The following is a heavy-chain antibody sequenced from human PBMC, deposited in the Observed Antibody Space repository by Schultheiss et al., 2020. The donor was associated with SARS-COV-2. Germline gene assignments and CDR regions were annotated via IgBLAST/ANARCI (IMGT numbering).Heavy chain of an antibody. CDR3: ARYLEVVVAATGYYYYGMDV. CDR1: GGTFSSYA. CDR2: IIPIFGTA. Sequence: SVKVSCKASGGTFSSYAISWVRQAPGQGLEWMGGIIPIFGTANYAQKFQGRVTITADESTSTAYMELSSLRSEDTAVYYCARYLEVVVAATGYYYYGMDVWGQGTTVTVS. J-gene: IGHJ6*02. V-gene: IGHV1-69*13. D-gene: IGHD2-15*01.